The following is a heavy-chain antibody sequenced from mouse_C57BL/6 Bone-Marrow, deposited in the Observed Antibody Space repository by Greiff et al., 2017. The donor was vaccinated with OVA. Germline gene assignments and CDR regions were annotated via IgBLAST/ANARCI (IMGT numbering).Heavy chain of an antibody. CDR1: GYTFTSYW. D-gene: IGHD4-1*01. J-gene: IGHJ1*03. Sequence: QVQLQQPGAELVKPGASVKMSCKASGYTFTSYWITWVKQRPGQGLEWIGDIYPGSGSTNYNEKFKSKATLTVDTSSSTAYMQLSSLTSEDSAVYYCAGDGNWDWYFDVWGTGTTVTVSS. CDR3: AGDGNWDWYFDV. V-gene: IGHV1-55*01. CDR2: IYPGSGST.